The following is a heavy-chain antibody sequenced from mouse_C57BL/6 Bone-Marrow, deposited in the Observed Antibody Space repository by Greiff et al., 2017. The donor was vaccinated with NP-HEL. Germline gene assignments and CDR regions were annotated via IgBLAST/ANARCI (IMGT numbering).Heavy chain of an antibody. J-gene: IGHJ2*01. CDR2: IDPNSGGT. CDR3: ERYYYGSSPFDY. Sequence: QVQLQQPGAELVKPGASVKLSCKASGYTFTSYLMHWVKQKPGRGLEWIGRIDPNSGGTKYNEKVKSKATLTVDKPSSTTYMQLNSLTSEDSAVYYCERYYYGSSPFDYGGRGTALTVSS. CDR1: GYTFTSYL. D-gene: IGHD1-1*01. V-gene: IGHV1-72*01.